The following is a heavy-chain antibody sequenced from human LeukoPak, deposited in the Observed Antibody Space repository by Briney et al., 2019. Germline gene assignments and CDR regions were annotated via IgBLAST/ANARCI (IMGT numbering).Heavy chain of an antibody. CDR3: ARETIAAAGKFDY. CDR2: IIPIFGTA. D-gene: IGHD6-13*01. Sequence: SVKVTCKASGGTFSSYAISWVRQAPGQGLEWMGGIIPIFGTANYAQKFQGRVTITADESTSTAYMELSSLRSEDTAVYYCARETIAAAGKFDYWGQGTLVTVSS. J-gene: IGHJ4*02. CDR1: GGTFSSYA. V-gene: IGHV1-69*01.